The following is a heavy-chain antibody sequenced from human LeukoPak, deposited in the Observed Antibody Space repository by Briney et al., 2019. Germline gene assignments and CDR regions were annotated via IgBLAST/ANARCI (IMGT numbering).Heavy chain of an antibody. CDR2: INHSGST. V-gene: IGHV4-34*01. CDR3: ARASWDYSSSSGIDY. J-gene: IGHJ4*02. D-gene: IGHD6-6*01. CDR1: GGSFSGYY. Sequence: PSETLPLTCAVYGGSFSGYYWSWIRQPPGKGLEWIGEINHSGSTKYNPSLKSRVTISVDTPKNQFSLKLSSVTAADTAVYHCARASWDYSSSSGIDYWGQGTLVTVSS.